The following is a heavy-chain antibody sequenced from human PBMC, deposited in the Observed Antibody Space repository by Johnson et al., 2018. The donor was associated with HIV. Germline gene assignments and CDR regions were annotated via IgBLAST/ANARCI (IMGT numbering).Heavy chain of an antibody. D-gene: IGHD3-10*01. CDR3: ARAKRDYYGSGGVGAFDI. J-gene: IGHJ3*02. Sequence: QLVESGGGLVQPGGSLRLSCAVSGYSVTGYNMNWVRQAPVKGLEWVSRSNSDGSSTNYADSVKGRFTISRDKAKNSLYLQMDSLRAGDTALYYCARAKRDYYGSGGVGAFDICGQGTMVTVSS. V-gene: IGHV3-74*02. CDR1: GYSVTGYN. CDR2: SNSDGSST.